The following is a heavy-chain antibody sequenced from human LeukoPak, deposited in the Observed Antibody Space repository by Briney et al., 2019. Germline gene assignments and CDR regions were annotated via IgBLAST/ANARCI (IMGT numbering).Heavy chain of an antibody. D-gene: IGHD3-16*01. CDR2: ISGYNGYT. CDR3: ARVSPHRKMSYGNQNWFDT. J-gene: IGHJ5*02. CDR1: GYIFSNFG. Sequence: ASVKVSCKASGYIFSNFGINWVRQAPGQGLEWMGWISGYNGYTKYAQKLQGRVTMTTDTSTSTAHMELRSLRSDDMAVYYCARVSPHRKMSYGNQNWFDTWGQGTLVTVSS. V-gene: IGHV1-18*03.